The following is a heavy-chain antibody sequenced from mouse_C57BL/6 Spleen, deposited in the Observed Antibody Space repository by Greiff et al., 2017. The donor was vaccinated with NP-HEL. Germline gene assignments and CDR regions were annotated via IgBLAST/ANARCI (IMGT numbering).Heavy chain of an antibody. J-gene: IGHJ4*01. Sequence: EVQLQHSGPELVKPGASVKIPCKASGYTFTDYNMDWVKQSHGKSLEWIGDINPNNGGTIYNQKFKGKATLTVDKSSSTAYMELRSLTSEDTAVYYCARSGTAQAIYAMDYWGQGTSVTVSS. D-gene: IGHD3-2*02. CDR1: GYTFTDYN. V-gene: IGHV1-18*01. CDR3: ARSGTAQAIYAMDY. CDR2: INPNNGGT.